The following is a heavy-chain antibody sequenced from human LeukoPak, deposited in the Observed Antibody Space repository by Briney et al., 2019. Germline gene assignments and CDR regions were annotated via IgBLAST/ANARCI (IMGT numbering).Heavy chain of an antibody. V-gene: IGHV1-2*02. CDR3: AGVAYDAHYYQYGMDV. Sequence: ASVKVSCKASGYTFTGYYMHYLRQAPGQGLEWMGWINPISGGTHFAQKFQGRVTMTRDTSISTAYMELSRLKSDDTAVYCCAGVAYDAHYYQYGMDVWGQGTTVTVSS. D-gene: IGHD3-22*01. J-gene: IGHJ6*02. CDR2: INPISGGT. CDR1: GYTFTGYY.